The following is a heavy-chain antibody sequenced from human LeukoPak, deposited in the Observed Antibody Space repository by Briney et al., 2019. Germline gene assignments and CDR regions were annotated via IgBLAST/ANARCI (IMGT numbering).Heavy chain of an antibody. V-gene: IGHV4-59*01. CDR3: ARTYYYDSSGYYD. D-gene: IGHD3-22*01. CDR2: IYYSGST. CDR1: GGSISSYY. J-gene: IGHJ4*02. Sequence: PSETLSLTCTVSGGSISSYYWSWIRQPPGKGLEWIGYIYYSGSTNYNPSLKSRDTISVDTSKNQFSLKLSSVTAADTAVYYCARTYYYDSSGYYDWGQGTLVPVSS.